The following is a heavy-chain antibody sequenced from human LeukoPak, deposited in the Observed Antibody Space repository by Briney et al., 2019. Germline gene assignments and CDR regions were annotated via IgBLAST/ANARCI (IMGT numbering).Heavy chain of an antibody. Sequence: SETLSLTCSVSGGSISSSYWSWIRQAPGKGQEWIGQIYYSGSTNYNPSLKSRVTISVDTSKNQFSLKMSSVTAADTAVYYCAREGMIATGREPAEIWGQGTMVTVSS. V-gene: IGHV4-59*01. CDR3: AREGMIATGREPAEI. CDR2: IYYSGST. CDR1: GGSISSSY. J-gene: IGHJ3*02. D-gene: IGHD3-22*01.